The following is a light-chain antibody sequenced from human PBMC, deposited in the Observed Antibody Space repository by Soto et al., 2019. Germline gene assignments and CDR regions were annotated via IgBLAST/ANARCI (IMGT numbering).Light chain of an antibody. CDR1: QGISSY. V-gene: IGKV1-39*01. Sequence: DIQLTQSPSFLSASVGDRVTITCRASQGISSYLAWYQQKPGKGPKLLIYTASSLQSGVPSRFSGSGSGTDFTLTISSLQPEDFATYYCQQSYSNPLVTFGGGTKVDIK. CDR3: QQSYSNPLVT. CDR2: TAS. J-gene: IGKJ4*01.